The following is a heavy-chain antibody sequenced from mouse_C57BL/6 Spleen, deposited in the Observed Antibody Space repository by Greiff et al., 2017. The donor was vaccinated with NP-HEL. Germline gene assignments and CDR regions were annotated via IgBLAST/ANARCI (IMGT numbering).Heavy chain of an antibody. CDR2: INYDGSST. V-gene: IGHV5-16*01. CDR1: GFTFSDYY. D-gene: IGHD1-1*01. CDR3: ARVWVDYFDY. J-gene: IGHJ2*01. Sequence: EVQLVESEGGLVQPGSSMKLSCTASGFTFSDYYMAWVRQVPEKGLEWVANINYDGSSTYYLDSLKSRFIISRDNAKNILYLQMSSLKSEDTATYYCARVWVDYFDYWGQGTTLTVSS.